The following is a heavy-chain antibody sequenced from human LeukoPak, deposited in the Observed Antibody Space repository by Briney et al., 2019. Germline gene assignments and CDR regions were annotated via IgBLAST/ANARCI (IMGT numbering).Heavy chain of an antibody. Sequence: GGSLRLSCAASGFTFSSYAMSWVRQAPGKGLEWVAVISYDGSNKYYADSVKGRFTISRDNSKNTLYLQMNSLRAEDTAVYYCARGEITRPTYDYSNYHQGGYWGQGTLVTVSS. V-gene: IGHV3-30-3*01. CDR1: GFTFSSYA. CDR2: ISYDGSNK. J-gene: IGHJ4*02. D-gene: IGHD4-4*01. CDR3: ARGEITRPTYDYSNYHQGGY.